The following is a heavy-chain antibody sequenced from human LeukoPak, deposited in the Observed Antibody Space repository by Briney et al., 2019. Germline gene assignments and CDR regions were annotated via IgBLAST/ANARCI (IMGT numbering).Heavy chain of an antibody. J-gene: IGHJ4*02. Sequence: GGSLGLSCAASGFTFTDYWMHWVRQAPGKGLVWVSIINTDARGTYYADSVKGRFTISRDNAKNTLYLQMNSLRAEDTAVYYCARAGAYHFDNWGQGTLVTVSS. CDR2: INTDARGT. D-gene: IGHD3-16*01. V-gene: IGHV3-74*01. CDR1: GFTFTDYW. CDR3: ARAGAYHFDN.